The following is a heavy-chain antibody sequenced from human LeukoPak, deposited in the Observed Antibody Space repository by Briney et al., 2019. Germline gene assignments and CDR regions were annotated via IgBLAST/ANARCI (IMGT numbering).Heavy chain of an antibody. J-gene: IGHJ6*02. CDR1: GFTFSSYG. CDR2: IWYDGSNK. Sequence: GGSLRLSCAASGFTFSSYGMHWVRQAPGKGLEWVAVIWYDGSNKYYADSVKGRFTISRDNSKNTLYLQMTSLRAEDTAVYYCARCGTPNNYHYYGMDVWGQGTTVTVSS. CDR3: ARCGTPNNYHYYGMDV. D-gene: IGHD1-26*01. V-gene: IGHV3-33*01.